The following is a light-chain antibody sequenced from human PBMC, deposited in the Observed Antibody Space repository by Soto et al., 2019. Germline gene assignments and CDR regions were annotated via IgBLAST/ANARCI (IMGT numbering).Light chain of an antibody. CDR3: QDRSKWPLGT. Sequence: EIVLTQSPATLSLSPGERATLSCRASQSVSTYLAWYQQRPGQAPRLLIYDASTRATGIPARFRGGGSGTDFSLTISSLEAEDSAVYYCQDRSKWPLGTFGQGTKVEIK. CDR1: QSVSTY. CDR2: DAS. V-gene: IGKV3-11*01. J-gene: IGKJ1*01.